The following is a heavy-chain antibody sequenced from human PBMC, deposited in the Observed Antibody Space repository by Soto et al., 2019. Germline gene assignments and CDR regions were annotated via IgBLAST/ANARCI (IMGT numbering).Heavy chain of an antibody. V-gene: IGHV1-18*01. J-gene: IGHJ5*02. CDR2: ISAYDGST. CDR3: ARSSGGNFGIIIEGTNWFAP. D-gene: IGHD1-26*01. CDR1: GYTFNTYG. Sequence: GASVKVSCKTSGYTFNTYGSNWVRQAPGQGLELMGWISAYDGSTVYAQKFQGRVTMTRDTSASTVYMELSSLRSEDTAVYYCARSSGGNFGIIIEGTNWFAPWGQGTLVTVSS.